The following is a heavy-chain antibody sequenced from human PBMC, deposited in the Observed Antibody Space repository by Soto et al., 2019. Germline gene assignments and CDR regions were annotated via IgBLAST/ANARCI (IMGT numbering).Heavy chain of an antibody. CDR2: ISAYNGNT. D-gene: IGHD3-9*01. V-gene: IGHV1-18*01. CDR3: ARDPYYAMLTRYYDYYMDV. Sequence: QVQLVQSGAEVKKPGASVKVSCKASGYTFTSYGISWVRQAPGQGLEWMGWISAYNGNTNYAQKLQGRVTMTTDTSTSTGYMELRSLRSDDTAVYYCARDPYYAMLTRYYDYYMDVWGKGTTVTVSS. J-gene: IGHJ6*03. CDR1: GYTFTSYG.